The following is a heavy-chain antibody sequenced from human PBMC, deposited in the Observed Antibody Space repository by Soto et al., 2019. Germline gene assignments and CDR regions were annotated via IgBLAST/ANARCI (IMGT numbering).Heavy chain of an antibody. D-gene: IGHD2-15*01. CDR3: ARDKDRQQLGGNCYDIVDV. Sequence: QVQLMQSGAEVKKPGSSVKVSCKASGGTFSTSAISWVRQAPGEGLEWVGGIMPIFATPDYAQKFQGRVTISADESTATAYLELTSLTTDDTAVYYCARDKDRQQLGGNCYDIVDVWGQGTAITVSS. CDR2: IMPIFATP. V-gene: IGHV1-69*12. J-gene: IGHJ6*02. CDR1: GGTFSTSA.